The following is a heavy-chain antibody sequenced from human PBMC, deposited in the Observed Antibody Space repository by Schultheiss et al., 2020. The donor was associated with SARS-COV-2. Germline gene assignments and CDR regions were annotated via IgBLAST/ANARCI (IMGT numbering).Heavy chain of an antibody. D-gene: IGHD1-26*01. CDR2: ISWNSGSI. Sequence: GGSLRLSCAASGFTFSSYEMNWVRQAPGKGLEWVSGISWNSGSIGYADSVKGRFTISRDDSKNTAYLQMNSLKTEDTAVYYCTSIVGATTNTDYWGQGTLVTVSS. CDR3: TSIVGATTNTDY. CDR1: GFTFSSYE. V-gene: IGHV3-9*01. J-gene: IGHJ4*02.